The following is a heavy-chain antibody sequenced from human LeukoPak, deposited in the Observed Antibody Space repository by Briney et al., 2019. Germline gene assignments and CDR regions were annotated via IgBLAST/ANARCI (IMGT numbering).Heavy chain of an antibody. D-gene: IGHD6-19*01. J-gene: IGHJ6*02. V-gene: IGHV1-69*04. Sequence: GSSVKVSCKASGGTFSSYAISWVRQAPGQGLEWMGRIIPILGIANYAQKSQGRVTITADKSTSTAYMELSSLRSEDTAVYYCARDYTVAGGNYYYYGMDVWGQGTTVTVSS. CDR1: GGTFSSYA. CDR3: ARDYTVAGGNYYYYGMDV. CDR2: IIPILGIA.